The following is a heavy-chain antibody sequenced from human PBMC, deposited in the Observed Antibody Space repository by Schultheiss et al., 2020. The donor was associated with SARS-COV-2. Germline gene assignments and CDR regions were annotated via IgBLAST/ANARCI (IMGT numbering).Heavy chain of an antibody. CDR1: GFTFSSYA. CDR3: AREGYAFDI. Sequence: GGSLRLSCAASGFTFSSYAMHWVRQAPGKGLEYVSAISSNGGSTYYADPVKGRFTISRDNSKNTLYLQMNSLRAEDTAVYYCAREGYAFDIWGQGTMVTVSS. J-gene: IGHJ3*02. V-gene: IGHV3-64*04. CDR2: ISSNGGST.